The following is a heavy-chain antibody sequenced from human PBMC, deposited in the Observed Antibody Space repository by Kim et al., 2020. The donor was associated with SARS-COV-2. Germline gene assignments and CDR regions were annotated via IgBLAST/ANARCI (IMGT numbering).Heavy chain of an antibody. D-gene: IGHD3-16*02. CDR1: GGTFSNYA. Sequence: SVKVSCKTSGGTFSNYALHWVREAPGQGLEWMGGIVPMFATATYAQKFQGRVSISADESTSTVYMELSSLRSEDTAIYYCARDRNMITFGAVIASVPVFDYWGQGTLVTVSS. CDR3: ARDRNMITFGAVIASVPVFDY. V-gene: IGHV1-69*13. CDR2: IVPMFATA. J-gene: IGHJ4*02.